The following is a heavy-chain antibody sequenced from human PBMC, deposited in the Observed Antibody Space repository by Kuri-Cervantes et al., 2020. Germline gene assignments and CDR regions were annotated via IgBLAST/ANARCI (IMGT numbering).Heavy chain of an antibody. CDR3: ARDIGYQAAPVFQH. Sequence: GGSLRLSCAASGFTVSSNYMSLVRQAPGKGLEWVSVIYSGGSTYYADSVKGRFTISRDNSKNTLYLQMNSLRAEDTAVYYCARDIGYQAAPVFQHWGQGTLVTVSS. V-gene: IGHV3-53*01. J-gene: IGHJ1*01. D-gene: IGHD3-22*01. CDR2: IYSGGST. CDR1: GFTVSSNY.